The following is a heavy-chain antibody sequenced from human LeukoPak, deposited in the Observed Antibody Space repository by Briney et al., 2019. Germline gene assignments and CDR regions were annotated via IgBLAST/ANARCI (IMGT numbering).Heavy chain of an antibody. D-gene: IGHD4-17*01. V-gene: IGHV1-46*01. CDR3: AREFGTTVTTPFDY. Sequence: ASVKVSCKASGYTFTSYYMHLVRQAPGPGLEWMGIINPSGGSTSYAQKFQGRVTMTRDTSTSTVYMELSSLKSEDTAVYYCAREFGTTVTTPFDYWGQGTLVTVSS. CDR2: INPSGGST. CDR1: GYTFTSYY. J-gene: IGHJ4*02.